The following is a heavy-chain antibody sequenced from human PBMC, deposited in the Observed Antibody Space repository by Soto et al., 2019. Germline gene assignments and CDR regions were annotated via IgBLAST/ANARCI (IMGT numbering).Heavy chain of an antibody. Sequence: VQLVQSGAEVKKAGASVKVSCKASGYTFSSYGISWVRQAPGQGLECVGWISPDSGNTNYAQKLQDRVTLTTDKSTSTVYMELRSLRSDDTAVYYCARDLGYRWNHWEAFEFWGQGTTVTVSS. CDR1: GYTFSSYG. CDR2: ISPDSGNT. J-gene: IGHJ6*02. D-gene: IGHD6-13*01. CDR3: ARDLGYRWNHWEAFEF. V-gene: IGHV1-18*04.